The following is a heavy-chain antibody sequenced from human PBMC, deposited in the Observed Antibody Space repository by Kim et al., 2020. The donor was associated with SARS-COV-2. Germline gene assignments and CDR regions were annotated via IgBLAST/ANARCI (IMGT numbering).Heavy chain of an antibody. D-gene: IGHD2-15*01. J-gene: IGHJ4*02. Sequence: GGSTFYADSVKGRFTISRDNSKNTLYLQMNSLRAEDTAVYYCARGDKVDYWGQGTLVTVSS. V-gene: IGHV3-53*01. CDR2: GGST. CDR3: ARGDKVDY.